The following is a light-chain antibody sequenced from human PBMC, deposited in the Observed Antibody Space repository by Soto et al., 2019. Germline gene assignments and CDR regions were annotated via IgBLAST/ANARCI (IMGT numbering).Light chain of an antibody. CDR1: QSVLYSSNNKNY. CDR2: WAS. J-gene: IGKJ4*01. V-gene: IGKV4-1*01. CDR3: QQYYSTPLT. Sequence: DIVMTQSPDSLAVSLGERATINCKSSQSVLYSSNNKNYIAWYQQKPGQPPKLLIHWASTRKSGVPDRFSGSGSGTDFTLNISSLQAEDVAVYYCQQYYSTPLTFGGGTKVEIK.